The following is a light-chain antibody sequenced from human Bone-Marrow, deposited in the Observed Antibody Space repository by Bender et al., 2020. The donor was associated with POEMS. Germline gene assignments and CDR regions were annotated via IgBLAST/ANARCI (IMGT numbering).Light chain of an antibody. J-gene: IGLJ1*01. CDR1: NSDIDDYGY. CDR2: DVT. V-gene: IGLV2-14*03. Sequence: QSALTQPASVSGSPGQSITISCTGSNSDIDDYGYVSWYQQHPGKAPKLIIYDVTNRPSEASARFSGSKSANTASLTISGLQAEDEADYYCCSYISSSTYVFGTGTKVTVL. CDR3: CSYISSSTYV.